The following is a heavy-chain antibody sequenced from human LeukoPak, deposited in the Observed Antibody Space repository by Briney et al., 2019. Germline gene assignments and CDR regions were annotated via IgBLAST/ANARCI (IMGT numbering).Heavy chain of an antibody. CDR3: ARADSSKWWGLDP. D-gene: IGHD2-21*02. CDR2: VTYAGGAS. J-gene: IGHJ5*02. Sequence: PGGSLRLSCAASGFTFSSYAMSWARQAPGKRLEWVSVTYAGGASWYGDFVEGRFTISRDNSKNTVHLQMSGLRGDDTAIYYCARADSSKWWGLDPWGQGTLVTVAS. CDR1: GFTFSSYA. V-gene: IGHV3-23*03.